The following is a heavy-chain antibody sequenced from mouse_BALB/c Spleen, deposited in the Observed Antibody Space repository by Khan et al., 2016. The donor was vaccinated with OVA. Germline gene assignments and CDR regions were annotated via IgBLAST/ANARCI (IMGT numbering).Heavy chain of an antibody. Sequence: QVQLKQSGAELAKPGASVKMSCKASGYTFTNYWIHWVKQRPGQGLAWIGYINPSTDYTEYNQKFKDKATLTADKSSSTAYMQLTSLTSEDSAVYYCVNHGSSSASFTYWGQGTLVTVSA. V-gene: IGHV1-7*01. CDR3: VNHGSSSASFTY. CDR2: INPSTDYT. J-gene: IGHJ3*01. D-gene: IGHD1-1*01. CDR1: GYTFTNYW.